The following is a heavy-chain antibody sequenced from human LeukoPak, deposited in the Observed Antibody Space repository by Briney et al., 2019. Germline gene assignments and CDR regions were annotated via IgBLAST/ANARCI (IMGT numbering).Heavy chain of an antibody. V-gene: IGHV4-39*01. CDR3: ARRLGGSGSYYY. CDR1: GGSISSSIYY. D-gene: IGHD3-10*01. Sequence: SETLSLTCSVSGGSISSSIYYWGWIRQPPGKGLEWIGSIYYSGSTYYSPSLKSRVTISVDTSKNQFSLKLRSVTAADTAVYYCARRLGGSGSYYYWGQGTLVTVSS. J-gene: IGHJ4*02. CDR2: IYYSGST.